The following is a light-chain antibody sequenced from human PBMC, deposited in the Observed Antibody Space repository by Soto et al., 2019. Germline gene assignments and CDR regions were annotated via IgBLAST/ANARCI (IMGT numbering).Light chain of an antibody. CDR3: SSYAGSNNPVV. Sequence: QSALTQPPSASGSPGQSVTMSCTGTSSDVGSYKYVSWYQQHPGKAPKLMIYEVSQRPSGVPDRFSGSKSGNTASLTVSGLQADDEADYYCSSYAGSNNPVVFGGGTKLTVL. V-gene: IGLV2-8*01. CDR2: EVS. CDR1: SSDVGSYKY. J-gene: IGLJ2*01.